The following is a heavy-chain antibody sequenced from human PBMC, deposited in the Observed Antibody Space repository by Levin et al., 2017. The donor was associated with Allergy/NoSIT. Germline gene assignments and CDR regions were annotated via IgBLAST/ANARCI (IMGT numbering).Heavy chain of an antibody. CDR2: IKQDGSEK. CDR3: ARGSRLGPKGVGYFDY. D-gene: IGHD6-25*01. V-gene: IGHV3-7*04. CDR1: GFTFSSYW. J-gene: IGHJ4*02. Sequence: SCAASGFTFSSYWMSWVRQAPGKGLEWVANIKQDGSEKYYVDSVKGRFTISRDNAKNSLYLQMNSLRAEDTAVYYCARGSRLGPKGVGYFDYWGQGTLVTVSS.